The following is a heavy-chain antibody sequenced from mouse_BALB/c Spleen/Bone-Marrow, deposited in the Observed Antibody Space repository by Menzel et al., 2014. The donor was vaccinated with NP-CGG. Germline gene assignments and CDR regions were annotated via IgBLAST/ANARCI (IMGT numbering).Heavy chain of an antibody. CDR2: IRNKANGYTT. CDR1: GFTFTDYY. V-gene: IGHV7-3*02. D-gene: IGHD2-1*01. J-gene: IGHJ3*01. Sequence: EVMLVESGGGLVQPGGSLRLSCATSGFTFTDYYMSWVRQPPGKALELLGFIRNKANGYTTEYSASVKGRFTISRDNSQSILYLQMNTLRAEDSATYYCARDVGNYVRFAYWGQGTLVTVSA. CDR3: ARDVGNYVRFAY.